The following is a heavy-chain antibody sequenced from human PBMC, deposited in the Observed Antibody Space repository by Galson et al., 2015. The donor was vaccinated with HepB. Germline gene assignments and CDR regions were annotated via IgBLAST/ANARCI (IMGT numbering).Heavy chain of an antibody. CDR1: GYTFTSYD. D-gene: IGHD3-3*01. Sequence: SVKVSCKASGYTFTSYDINWVRQATGQGLEWMGWMNPNSGNTGYAQKFQGRVTMTRNTSISTAYMELSSLRSEDTAVYYCARGSQRITIFGVVTRYPSGSYSPVDYWGQGTLVTVSS. CDR3: ARGSQRITIFGVVTRYPSGSYSPVDY. CDR2: MNPNSGNT. J-gene: IGHJ4*02. V-gene: IGHV1-8*01.